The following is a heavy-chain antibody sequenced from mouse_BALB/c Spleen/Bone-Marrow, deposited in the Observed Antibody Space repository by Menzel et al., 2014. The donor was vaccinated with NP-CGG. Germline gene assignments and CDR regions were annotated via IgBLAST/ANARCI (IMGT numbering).Heavy chain of an antibody. J-gene: IGHJ3*01. CDR3: ARRGISWFAY. Sequence: QVQLKESGAELMKPGASVEISCKATGYTFSSYWIEWVKQRPGHGLEWIGEILPGSGSTNYNEKFKGKATFTADTSSNTAYMQLSSLTSEDSAAYYCARRGISWFAYWGQGTLVTVSA. CDR1: GYTFSSYW. CDR2: ILPGSGST. V-gene: IGHV1-9*01.